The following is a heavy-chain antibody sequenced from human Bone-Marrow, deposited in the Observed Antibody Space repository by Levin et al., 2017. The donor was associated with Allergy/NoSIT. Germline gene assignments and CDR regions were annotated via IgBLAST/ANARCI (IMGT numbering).Heavy chain of an antibody. CDR2: INSDGSST. V-gene: IGHV3-74*01. CDR1: GFTFSSNW. D-gene: IGHD6-13*01. J-gene: IGHJ4*02. Sequence: GESLKISCAASGFTFSSNWMHWVRQGPGKGLVWVSRINSDGSSTSYADSVKGRFTISRDNAKNTLYLQMKSLRAEDTAVYYCARGTLAAAGNWGFNYWGQGALVTVSS. CDR3: ARGTLAAAGNWGFNY.